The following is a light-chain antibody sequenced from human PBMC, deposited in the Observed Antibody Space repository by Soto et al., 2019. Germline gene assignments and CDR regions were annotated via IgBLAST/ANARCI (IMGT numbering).Light chain of an antibody. CDR3: MKALQAHPS. V-gene: IGKV2-28*01. CDR2: LGS. Sequence: DFVMTHSTLSLPVTPGEPASISCRSSQSLLHSNGYNYLDWYLQKPGQSQQLLISLGSNRASGVPERFSGSGSGTDFRLKLSRVEAEDVGVYYFMKALQAHPSFGHGTKVEIK. J-gene: IGKJ1*01. CDR1: QSLLHSNGYNY.